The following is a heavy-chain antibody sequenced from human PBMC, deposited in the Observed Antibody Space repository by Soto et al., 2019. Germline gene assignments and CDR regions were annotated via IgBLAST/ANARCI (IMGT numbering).Heavy chain of an antibody. V-gene: IGHV4-59*04. CDR3: ARQGSY. CDR1: GFTFSSYSMN. J-gene: IGHJ4*02. CDR2: LDYSGTA. Sequence: GSLRLSCAASGFTFSSYSMNWVRQAPGKGLEWIGTLDYSGTAHYNPSLKSRINISADPSKNQVSLTLTSVTAADTAVYYCARQGSYWGQGALVTVSS.